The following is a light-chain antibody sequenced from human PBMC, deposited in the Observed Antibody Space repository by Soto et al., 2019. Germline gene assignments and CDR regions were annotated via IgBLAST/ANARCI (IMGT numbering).Light chain of an antibody. CDR3: SSYTSYSTNV. J-gene: IGLJ1*01. CDR2: EVS. Sequence: QSVLTQPASVSGSPGQSITISCTGTSSDVGGYNYVSWCQQHPGKAPKLIIYEVSNRPSGVSYRFSGSKSGNTASLTISGLQAEDEADYYCSSYTSYSTNVFGTGTKLTVL. CDR1: SSDVGGYNY. V-gene: IGLV2-14*01.